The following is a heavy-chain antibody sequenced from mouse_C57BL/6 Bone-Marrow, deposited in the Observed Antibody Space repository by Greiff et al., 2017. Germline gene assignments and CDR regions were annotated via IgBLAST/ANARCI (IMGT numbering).Heavy chain of an antibody. D-gene: IGHD1-1*01. CDR3: ARHGVYYVYYFDY. J-gene: IGHJ2*01. CDR2: ISSGGSYT. Sequence: DVKLVESGGDLVKPGGSLKLSCAASGFTFSSYGMSWVRQTPDKRLEWVATISSGGSYTYYPDSVKGRFTIYREKAKTTLYLQMISLKSEDTAMYYCARHGVYYVYYFDYWCQGTTLTGSS. V-gene: IGHV5-6*02. CDR1: GFTFSSYG.